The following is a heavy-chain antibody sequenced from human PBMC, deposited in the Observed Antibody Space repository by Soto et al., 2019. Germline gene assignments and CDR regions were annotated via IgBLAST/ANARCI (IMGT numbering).Heavy chain of an antibody. V-gene: IGHV3-21*01. Sequence: EVQLVESGGGLVKPGGSLRLSCAASGFTFSSYSMNWVRQAPGKGLEWVSSISSSSSYIYYADSVKGRFTISRDNTKNSLYLQMNSLRAADTAVYYCARVRGGQNWNYPDAFDIWGQGTMVTVSS. J-gene: IGHJ3*02. CDR2: ISSSSSYI. CDR3: ARVRGGQNWNYPDAFDI. CDR1: GFTFSSYS. D-gene: IGHD1-7*01.